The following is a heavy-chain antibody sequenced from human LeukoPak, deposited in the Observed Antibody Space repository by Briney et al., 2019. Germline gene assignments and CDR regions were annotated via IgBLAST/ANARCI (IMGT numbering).Heavy chain of an antibody. CDR2: ISSSGSNI. J-gene: IGHJ6*04. V-gene: IGHV3-48*03. Sequence: GGSLRLSCAASGFTLSSYEMNWVRQAPGKGLEWGSYISSSGSNIYYADSVKGRFTISRDNAKNSLYLQMNSLRAEDTAVYYCAELGITMIGGVWGKGTTVTISS. D-gene: IGHD3-10*02. CDR1: GFTLSSYE. CDR3: AELGITMIGGV.